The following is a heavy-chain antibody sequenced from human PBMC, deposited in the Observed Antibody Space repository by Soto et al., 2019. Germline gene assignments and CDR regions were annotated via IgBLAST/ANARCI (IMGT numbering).Heavy chain of an antibody. D-gene: IGHD2-15*01. V-gene: IGHV1-69*13. Sequence: SVKVSCKASGGTFSSYASSWVRQAPGQGLEWMGGIIPIFGTANYAQKFQGRVTITADESTSTAYMELSSLRSEDTAVYYCAREGSDCSGGSCYPNWFDPWGQGTLVTVSS. CDR3: AREGSDCSGGSCYPNWFDP. J-gene: IGHJ5*02. CDR2: IIPIFGTA. CDR1: GGTFSSYA.